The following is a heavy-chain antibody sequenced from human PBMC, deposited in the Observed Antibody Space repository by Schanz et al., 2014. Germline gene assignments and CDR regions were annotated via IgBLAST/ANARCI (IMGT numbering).Heavy chain of an antibody. J-gene: IGHJ6*03. Sequence: QVQLVQSGAEVKKPGASVKVSCKASGYTFTSYGISWVRQAPGQGLEWMGWISPYNGNTNYAQKLQGRVTMTADTSTSTAYMDLRSLRFDDTAVYYCARLGTGMAVAGSVIDSYYYYMDVWGEGTTVTVSS. CDR2: ISPYNGNT. CDR3: ARLGTGMAVAGSVIDSYYYYMDV. CDR1: GYTFTSYG. V-gene: IGHV1-18*01. D-gene: IGHD6-19*01.